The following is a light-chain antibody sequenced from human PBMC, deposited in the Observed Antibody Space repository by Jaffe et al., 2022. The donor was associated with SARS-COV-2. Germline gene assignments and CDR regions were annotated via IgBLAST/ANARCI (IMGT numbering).Light chain of an antibody. J-gene: IGKJ1*01. CDR2: DAS. V-gene: IGKV3-20*01. Sequence: EIVLTQSPGTLSLSPGERATLSCRASQSINRNYLAWYQQKPGQAPRLLVYDASTRATDIPDRFSGSVSGTDFTLTISSLEPEDFAMYFCQQYGTSTRTFGQGTKVEIK. CDR3: QQYGTSTRT. CDR1: QSINRNY.